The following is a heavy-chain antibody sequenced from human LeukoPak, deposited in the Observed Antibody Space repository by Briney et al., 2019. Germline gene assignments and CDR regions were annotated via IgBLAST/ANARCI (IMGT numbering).Heavy chain of an antibody. CDR1: GFTFSSYA. D-gene: IGHD3-3*01. V-gene: IGHV3-23*01. J-gene: IGHJ4*02. CDR3: AKDRDFWSGYYRVFDY. Sequence: GGSLRLSCAASGFTFSSYAMSWVRQAPGKGLEWVSAISGSGGSTYYADSVKGRSTISRDNSKNTLYLQMNSLRAEDTAVYYCAKDRDFWSGYYRVFDYWGQGTLVTVSS. CDR2: ISGSGGST.